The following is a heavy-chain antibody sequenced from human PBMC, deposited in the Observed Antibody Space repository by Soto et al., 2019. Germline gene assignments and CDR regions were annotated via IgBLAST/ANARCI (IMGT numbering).Heavy chain of an antibody. CDR3: VRFASSGWYTGGY. CDR1: GYIFTNYD. D-gene: IGHD6-19*01. Sequence: QVQLVQSGGEVKKPGASVKASCKASGYIFTNYDIGWVRQAPGQGLEWMGWISPYSGNTKYTQKVQGRVTMTTDTSTSTAYMELRSLRSDDTAVYYCVRFASSGWYTGGYWGQGTLVTVSS. J-gene: IGHJ4*02. CDR2: ISPYSGNT. V-gene: IGHV1-18*01.